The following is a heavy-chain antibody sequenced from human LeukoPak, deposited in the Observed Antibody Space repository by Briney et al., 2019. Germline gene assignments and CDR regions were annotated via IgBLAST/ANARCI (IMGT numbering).Heavy chain of an antibody. V-gene: IGHV5-51*01. Sequence: GESLKISCTGFGYSFTTYWIGWVRQMPGKGLEWMGIIYPGDSDARYSPSLQGQVTISVDKSISTAYLLWSSLKASDTAMYYCARQGRIVVVTTTHDAFDIWGQGTMVTVSS. CDR3: ARQGRIVVVTTTHDAFDI. CDR1: GYSFTTYW. J-gene: IGHJ3*02. CDR2: IYPGDSDA. D-gene: IGHD2-21*02.